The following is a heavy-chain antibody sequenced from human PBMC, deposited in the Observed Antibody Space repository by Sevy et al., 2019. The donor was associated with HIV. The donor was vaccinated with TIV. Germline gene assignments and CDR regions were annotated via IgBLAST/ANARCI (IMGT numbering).Heavy chain of an antibody. Sequence: ASVKVSCKVSGYTLTELSMHWVRQAPGKGLEWMGGFDPEDGETICAQKFQGRVTMTEDTSTDTAYSEQSSLRSEDTAVYYCATDSGRLRLYRYYYYYYGMDVWGQGTTVTVSS. CDR1: GYTLTELS. J-gene: IGHJ6*02. CDR2: FDPEDGET. CDR3: ATDSGRLRLYRYYYYYYGMDV. D-gene: IGHD3-10*01. V-gene: IGHV1-24*01.